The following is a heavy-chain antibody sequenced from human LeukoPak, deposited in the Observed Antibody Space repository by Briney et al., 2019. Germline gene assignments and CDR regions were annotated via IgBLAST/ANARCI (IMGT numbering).Heavy chain of an antibody. D-gene: IGHD3-10*01. CDR3: AKSRSGNYYRSLGD. CDR1: GFTFSSYA. J-gene: IGHJ4*02. V-gene: IGHV3-23*01. CDR2: ISGSGGNT. Sequence: GGSLRLSRAASGFTFSSYAMSWVRQAPGKGLEWVSVISGSGGNTYYADSVKGRFTISRDNSKNTLYLQMNSLRVEDTAVYYCAKSRSGNYYRSLGDWGQGTLVTVSS.